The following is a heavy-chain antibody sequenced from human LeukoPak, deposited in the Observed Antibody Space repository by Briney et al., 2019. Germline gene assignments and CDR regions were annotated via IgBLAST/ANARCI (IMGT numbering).Heavy chain of an antibody. CDR3: AKDHSSGWYSRTVDY. Sequence: GGSLRLSCAASGFTFSSYGMHWVRQAPGKGLEWVAVIWYDGSNKYYADSVKGRFTISRDNSKNTLYLQTNSLRAEDTAVYYCAKDHSSGWYSRTVDYWGQGTLVTVSS. J-gene: IGHJ4*02. D-gene: IGHD6-19*01. CDR2: IWYDGSNK. V-gene: IGHV3-33*06. CDR1: GFTFSSYG.